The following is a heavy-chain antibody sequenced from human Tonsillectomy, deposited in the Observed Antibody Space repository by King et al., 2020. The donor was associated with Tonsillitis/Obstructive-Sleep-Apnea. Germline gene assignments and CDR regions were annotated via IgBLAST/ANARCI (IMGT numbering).Heavy chain of an antibody. CDR1: GFTFSSYG. CDR3: ARENLGYCSSTSCRKYNWFDP. V-gene: IGHV3-33*01. CDR2: IWYDGSNK. D-gene: IGHD2-2*01. Sequence: VQLVESGGGVVQPGRSLRLSCAASGFTFSSYGMHWVRQAPGKGLEWVAVIWYDGSNKYYADSVKGRFTISRDNSKNTLYLQMNSLRAEDTAVYYCARENLGYCSSTSCRKYNWFDPWGQGTLVTVSS. J-gene: IGHJ5*02.